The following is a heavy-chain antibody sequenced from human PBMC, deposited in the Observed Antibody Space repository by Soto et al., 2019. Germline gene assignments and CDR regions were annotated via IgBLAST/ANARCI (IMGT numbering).Heavy chain of an antibody. Sequence: EVQLVESGGGLVKPGGSLRLSCAASGFTFSSYSMNWVRQAPGKGLEWVSSISSSSSYIYYADSVKGRFTISRDNAKNSRYLQMNSLRAEDTAVYYCARAGYCSSTSCYNGWGYYYYYGMDVWGQGTTVTVSS. CDR1: GFTFSSYS. V-gene: IGHV3-21*01. D-gene: IGHD2-2*02. J-gene: IGHJ6*02. CDR3: ARAGYCSSTSCYNGWGYYYYYGMDV. CDR2: ISSSSSYI.